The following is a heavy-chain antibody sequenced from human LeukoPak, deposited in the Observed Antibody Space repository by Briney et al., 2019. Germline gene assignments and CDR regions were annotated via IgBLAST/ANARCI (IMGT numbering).Heavy chain of an antibody. Sequence: SETLSLTCTASGGSISSSDYFWSWIRQPAGKGLEWIGRINSRGSTNYNPSLKSRVTLSVDTSKNQFSLKLTSVAVADTAVYYCARYRLGWFDPWGQGTLVTVSS. CDR1: GGSISSSDYF. J-gene: IGHJ5*02. CDR3: ARYRLGWFDP. V-gene: IGHV4-61*02. CDR2: INSRGST. D-gene: IGHD6-25*01.